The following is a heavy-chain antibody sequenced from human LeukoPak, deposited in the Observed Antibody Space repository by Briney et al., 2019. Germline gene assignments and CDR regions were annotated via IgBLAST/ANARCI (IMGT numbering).Heavy chain of an antibody. CDR3: ARLVVTAPHYHYYMDV. D-gene: IGHD2-21*02. Sequence: SEPLSLTCNVSGGSFNGYYWTWIRQPPGKGLEWIAEINHFGTNNHNPSLKSRVTVSTDTSKNQFFLKLTSVTAADTALYYCARLVVTAPHYHYYMDVWGEGTTVSVS. CDR2: INHFGTN. CDR1: GGSFNGYY. J-gene: IGHJ6*03. V-gene: IGHV4-34*01.